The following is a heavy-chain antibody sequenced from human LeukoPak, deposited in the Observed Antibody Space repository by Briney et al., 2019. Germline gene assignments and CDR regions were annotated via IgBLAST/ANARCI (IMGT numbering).Heavy chain of an antibody. CDR2: ISGSGDNT. CDR1: GFTFSSYA. V-gene: IGHV3-23*01. D-gene: IGHD3-22*01. J-gene: IGHJ4*02. Sequence: PGGSLRLSCAASGFTFSSYAMSWVRQAPGKGLEWVSGISGSGDNTYYADSVKGRFTISRDNSKNTLYVQVNSLGTEDTAAYYCAKGSYYDGSGSFYFDYWGQGTLVTVSS. CDR3: AKGSYYDGSGSFYFDY.